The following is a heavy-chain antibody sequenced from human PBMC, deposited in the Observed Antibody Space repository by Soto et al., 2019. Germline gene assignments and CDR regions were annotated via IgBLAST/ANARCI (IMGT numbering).Heavy chain of an antibody. CDR3: ARDGVPLYYYDSSGYYLNWFDP. J-gene: IGHJ5*02. V-gene: IGHV1-69*04. D-gene: IGHD3-22*01. Sequence: ASVKVSCKASGGIFSSYTISWVRQAPGQGLEWMGRIIPILGIANYAQKFQGRVTITADKSTSTAYMELSRLRSDDTAVYYCARDGVPLYYYDSSGYYLNWFDPWGQGTLVTVSS. CDR2: IIPILGIA. CDR1: GGIFSSYT.